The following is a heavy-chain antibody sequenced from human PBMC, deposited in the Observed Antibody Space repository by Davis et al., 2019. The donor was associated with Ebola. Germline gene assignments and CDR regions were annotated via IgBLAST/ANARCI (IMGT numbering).Heavy chain of an antibody. CDR3: ARGHSGTYYSFDY. J-gene: IGHJ4*02. Sequence: GESLKISCAASGFTVSNKYMSWVRQAPGKGLEWVSVIYSGGTAYYADSVKGRLTISRDSSKNTLYLQMNSLRAEDTAVYYCARGHSGTYYSFDYWGQGTLITVSS. CDR1: GFTVSNKY. V-gene: IGHV3-66*01. CDR2: IYSGGTA. D-gene: IGHD1-26*01.